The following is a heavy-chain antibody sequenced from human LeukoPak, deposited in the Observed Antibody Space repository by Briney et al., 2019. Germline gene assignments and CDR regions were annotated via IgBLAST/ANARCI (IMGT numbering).Heavy chain of an antibody. Sequence: PSETLSLTCTVSGGSISSYYWSWIRQPPGKGLEWIGYIYYSGSTNYNPSLKSRVTISVDTSKNQFSLRLSSVSAADTAVYFCTVGPHHYFDSWGQGTLVTVSS. J-gene: IGHJ4*02. CDR2: IYYSGST. CDR3: TVGPHHYFDS. CDR1: GGSISSYY. V-gene: IGHV4-59*12. D-gene: IGHD4-11*01.